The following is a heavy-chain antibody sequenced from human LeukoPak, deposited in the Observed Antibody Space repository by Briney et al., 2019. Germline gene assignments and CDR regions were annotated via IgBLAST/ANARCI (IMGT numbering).Heavy chain of an antibody. CDR3: ARGIDGYYDY. D-gene: IGHD3-22*01. CDR1: GFTFSNSW. CDR2: IKYDGSEY. J-gene: IGHJ4*02. V-gene: IGHV3-7*01. Sequence: GGSLRLSCAVSGFTFSNSWMSWVRQAPGKGLEWVANIKYDGSEYYYVDSVKGRFTISRDNAKNSLYLQMSSLRSEDTAVYYCARGIDGYYDYWGQGTLVTVSS.